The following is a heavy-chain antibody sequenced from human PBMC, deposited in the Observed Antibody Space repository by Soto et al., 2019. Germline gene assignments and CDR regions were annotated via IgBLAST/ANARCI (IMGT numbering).Heavy chain of an antibody. CDR1: GGSISSYY. J-gene: IGHJ4*02. V-gene: IGHV4-59*08. D-gene: IGHD3-22*01. CDR2: IYYSGST. CDR3: ARQHYYDSSGYYYLYYFDY. Sequence: QVQLQESGPGLVKPSETLSLTCTVSGGSISSYYWSWIRQPPGKGLEWIGYIYYSGSTNYNPSLKSRVTISVDTSKNQFSLKLSSVTAADTAVYYCARQHYYDSSGYYYLYYFDYWGQGTLVTVSS.